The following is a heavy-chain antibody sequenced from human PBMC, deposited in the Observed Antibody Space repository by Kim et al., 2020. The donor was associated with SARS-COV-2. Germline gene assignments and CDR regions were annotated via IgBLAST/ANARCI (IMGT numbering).Heavy chain of an antibody. J-gene: IGHJ6*02. V-gene: IGHV1-69*13. CDR3: ARDPTVVAATHYYYGMDV. Sequence: SVKVSCKASGGTFSSYAISWVRQAPGQGLEWMGGMIHIFGTANYAQKFQGRVTITADESTSTAYMELSSLRSEDTAVYYCARDPTVVAATHYYYGMDVWGQGTTVTVSS. CDR2: MIHIFGTA. CDR1: GGTFSSYA. D-gene: IGHD2-15*01.